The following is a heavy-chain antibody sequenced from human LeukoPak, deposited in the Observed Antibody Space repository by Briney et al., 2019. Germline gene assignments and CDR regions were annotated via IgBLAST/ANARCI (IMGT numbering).Heavy chain of an antibody. CDR3: AREYSGTYDAFDI. D-gene: IGHD1-26*01. CDR2: VSGSGGST. Sequence: GGSLRLSCAASGFTFSSYAMSWVRQAPGKGLEWVSAVSGSGGSTYYADSVKGRFTISRDNSKNTLYLQVNSLRAEDTAVHYCAREYSGTYDAFDIWGRGAMVTVSS. J-gene: IGHJ3*02. CDR1: GFTFSSYA. V-gene: IGHV3-23*01.